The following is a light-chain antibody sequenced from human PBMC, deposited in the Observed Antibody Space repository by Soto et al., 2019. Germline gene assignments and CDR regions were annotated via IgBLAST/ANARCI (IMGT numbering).Light chain of an antibody. CDR1: SSNIGSNT. V-gene: IGLV1-44*01. J-gene: IGLJ1*01. CDR2: SSN. Sequence: QAVVTQPPSASGTPGQRVTISCSGSSSNIGSNTVNWYQQLPGTAPKLLIYSSNQRPSGVPDRFSGSKSGTSASLAISGLQSEDEADYYCAAWDDSLNGPVFGTGTKVTV. CDR3: AAWDDSLNGPV.